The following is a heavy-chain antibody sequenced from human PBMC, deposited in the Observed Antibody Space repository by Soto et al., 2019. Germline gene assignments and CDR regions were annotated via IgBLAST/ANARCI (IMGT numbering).Heavy chain of an antibody. V-gene: IGHV1-18*01. CDR2: ISVYNGKT. CDR3: ARDRSTGDY. CDR1: GYTFTNYG. J-gene: IGHJ4*02. Sequence: QVQLVQSGAEVKKPGASVKVSCKASGYTFTNYGIIWVRQAPGQGLEWMGWISVYNGKTDYAQKFQGRVTMTTDTSTSTAYMELRSLRSDDPAVYDCARDRSTGDYWGQGTLVTVSS.